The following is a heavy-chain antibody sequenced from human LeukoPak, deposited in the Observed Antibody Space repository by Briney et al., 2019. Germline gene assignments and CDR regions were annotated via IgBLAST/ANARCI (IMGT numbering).Heavy chain of an antibody. CDR1: GGSFSGYY. CDR3: ARVGRRYSYGYAY. V-gene: IGHV4-34*01. D-gene: IGHD5-18*01. Sequence: SETLSLTCAVYGGSFSGYYWSWIRQPPGKGLEWIGEINHSGSTNYNPSLKSRVTISVDTSKNQFSLKLSSVTAADTAVYYCARVGRRYSYGYAYWGQGTLVTVSS. J-gene: IGHJ4*02. CDR2: INHSGST.